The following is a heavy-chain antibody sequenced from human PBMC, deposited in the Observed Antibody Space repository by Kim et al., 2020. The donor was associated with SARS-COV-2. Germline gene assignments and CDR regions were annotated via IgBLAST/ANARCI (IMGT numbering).Heavy chain of an antibody. CDR1: GGTFSSYA. CDR2: IIPIFGKA. V-gene: IGHV1-69*13. D-gene: IGHD3-22*01. CDR3: ARGVTMIVVDDAFDI. Sequence: SVKVSCKASGGTFSSYAISWVRQAPGQGLEWMGGIIPIFGKANYAQKFQGRVTITADESTSTAYMELSSLRSEDTAVYYCARGVTMIVVDDAFDIWGQGTLVTVSS. J-gene: IGHJ3*02.